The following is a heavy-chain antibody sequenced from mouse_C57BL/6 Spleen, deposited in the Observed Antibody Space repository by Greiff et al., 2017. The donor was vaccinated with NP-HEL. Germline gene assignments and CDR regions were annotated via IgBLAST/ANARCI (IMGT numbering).Heavy chain of an antibody. CDR3: ARLWWFPYYAMDY. CDR2: IDPSDSYT. CDR1: GYTFTSYW. D-gene: IGHD1-1*02. V-gene: IGHV1-50*01. J-gene: IGHJ4*01. Sequence: QVQLQQPGAELVKPGASVKLSCKASGYTFTSYWMQWVKQRPGQGLEWIGEIDPSDSYTNYNQKFKGKATLTVDTSSSTAYRQLSSLTSEDSAVYYCARLWWFPYYAMDYWGQGTSVTVSS.